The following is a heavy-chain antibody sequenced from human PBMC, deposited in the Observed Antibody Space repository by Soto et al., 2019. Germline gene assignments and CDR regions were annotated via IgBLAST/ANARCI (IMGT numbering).Heavy chain of an antibody. CDR1: GFTFNTYG. D-gene: IGHD2-8*02. Sequence: QVRLVESGGGVVQPGRSLRLSCAASGFTFNTYGMHWVRQAPGRGLEWVAVMWYDGSIKYYADSVKGRFTISRDNPKNTLFLQMNSLRAEDTAVYYCARIDCTGNNCRPYAYYEMDVWGQGTTVIVSS. V-gene: IGHV3-33*01. CDR2: MWYDGSIK. J-gene: IGHJ6*02. CDR3: ARIDCTGNNCRPYAYYEMDV.